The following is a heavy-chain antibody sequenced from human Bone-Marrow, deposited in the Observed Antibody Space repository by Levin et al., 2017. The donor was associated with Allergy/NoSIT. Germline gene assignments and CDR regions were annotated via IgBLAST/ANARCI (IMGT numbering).Heavy chain of an antibody. V-gene: IGHV4-4*02. D-gene: IGHD2-15*01. Sequence: SETLSLTCAVSGASISSSNWWSWVRQPPGKGLEWIGSIDQSGNTYYNPSLKSRVTISVDTSKNQFSLRLTSVSAADTAVYYCARTLGYCSGDGCYYYFDYWGQGTLVTVSS. J-gene: IGHJ4*02. CDR2: IDQSGNT. CDR1: GASISSSNW. CDR3: ARTLGYCSGDGCYYYFDY.